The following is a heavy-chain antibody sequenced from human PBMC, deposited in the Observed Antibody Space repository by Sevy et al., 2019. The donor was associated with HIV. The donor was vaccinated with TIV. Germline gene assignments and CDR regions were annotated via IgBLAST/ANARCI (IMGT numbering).Heavy chain of an antibody. Sequence: GGSLRLSCSAFGFTFQTFGMHWVRQAPGKGPEWLAVISYDGSSQNYADSVKGRFTISRDNSKNLLCLQMNSLLPNDTAVYFCTKESLRGTYIRGDFDHWGQGTLVTVSS. CDR1: GFTFQTFG. CDR3: TKESLRGTYIRGDFDH. D-gene: IGHD3-10*02. J-gene: IGHJ4*02. CDR2: ISYDGSSQ. V-gene: IGHV3-30*18.